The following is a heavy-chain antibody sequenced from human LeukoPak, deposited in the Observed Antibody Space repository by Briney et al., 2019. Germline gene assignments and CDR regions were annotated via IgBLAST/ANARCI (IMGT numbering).Heavy chain of an antibody. CDR1: GFTYSSYS. CDR2: ISSSSSYI. Sequence: GGSLRLSCAASGFTYSSYSMNWVRQAPGKGLEWVSSISSSSSYIYYADSVKGRFTISRDNAKNSLYLQMNSLRAEDTAVYYCARVDILRAFDYWGQGTLVTVSS. J-gene: IGHJ4*02. CDR3: ARVDILRAFDY. V-gene: IGHV3-21*01. D-gene: IGHD4-17*01.